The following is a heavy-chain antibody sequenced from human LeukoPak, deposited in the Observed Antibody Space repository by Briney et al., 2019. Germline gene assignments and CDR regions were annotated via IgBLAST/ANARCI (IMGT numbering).Heavy chain of an antibody. CDR2: ISSTSTI. CDR1: GFTFSTYG. CDR3: ARVGHSGTYYAT. J-gene: IGHJ4*02. D-gene: IGHD1-26*01. Sequence: GGSLRLSCAASGFTFSTYGMHWVRQAPGKGLEWVSYISSTSTIYYADSVKGRFTISRDNAKNSLYLQMNSLSAEDTAVYYCARVGHSGTYYATWGQGTLVTVSS. V-gene: IGHV3-48*04.